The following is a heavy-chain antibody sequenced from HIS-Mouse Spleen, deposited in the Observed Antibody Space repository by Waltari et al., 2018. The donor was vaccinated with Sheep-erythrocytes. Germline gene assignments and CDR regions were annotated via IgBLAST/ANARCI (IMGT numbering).Heavy chain of an antibody. CDR2: ISYDGSNK. CDR3: AKDPANWDAFDI. D-gene: IGHD7-27*01. CDR1: GFTFSSYG. Sequence: QVQLVESGGGVVQPGRSLRLSCAASGFTFSSYGMHWVRQAPGQGLEWVAVISYDGSNKYYADSVKGRFTISRDNSKNTLYLQMNSLRAEDTAVYYCAKDPANWDAFDIWGQGTMVTVSS. J-gene: IGHJ3*02. V-gene: IGHV3-30*18.